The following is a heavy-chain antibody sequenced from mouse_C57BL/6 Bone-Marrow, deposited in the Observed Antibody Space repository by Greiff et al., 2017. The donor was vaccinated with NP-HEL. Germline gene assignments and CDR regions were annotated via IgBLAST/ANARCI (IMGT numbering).Heavy chain of an antibody. CDR2: IYPGDGDT. J-gene: IGHJ4*01. CDR3: ASAYYSNYGYAMDY. Sequence: QVQLQQSGAELVKPGASVKISCKASGYAFSSYWMNWVKQRPGKGLEWIGQIYPGDGDTNYNGKFKGKATLTADTSSSTAYMQLSSLTSEDSAVYFCASAYYSNYGYAMDYWGQGTSVTVSS. CDR1: GYAFSSYW. V-gene: IGHV1-80*01. D-gene: IGHD2-5*01.